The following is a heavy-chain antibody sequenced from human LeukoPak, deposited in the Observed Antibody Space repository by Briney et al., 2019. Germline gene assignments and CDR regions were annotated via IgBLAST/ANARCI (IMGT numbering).Heavy chain of an antibody. CDR2: IYYSGST. D-gene: IGHD2-15*01. Sequence: PSETLSLTCTVSGGSISTYYWNWIRQPPGKGLEWIGYIYYSGSTNYNPSLKSRVTISVDTSKNQFSLKLSSVTAADTAVYYCARGIVCSAGTCYNWFDPWGQGTLVTVSS. V-gene: IGHV4-59*01. CDR3: ARGIVCSAGTCYNWFDP. J-gene: IGHJ5*02. CDR1: GGSISTYY.